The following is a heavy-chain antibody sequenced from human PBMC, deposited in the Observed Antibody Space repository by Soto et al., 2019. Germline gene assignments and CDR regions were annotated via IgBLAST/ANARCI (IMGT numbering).Heavy chain of an antibody. J-gene: IGHJ4*02. CDR3: NRGSEYDFSSGYL. D-gene: IGHD3-3*01. V-gene: IGHV1-69*06. CDR2: IVPMFGTS. Sequence: QERLVQSGAEVRKPGSSVKVSCKVTGGTSTRYAISWVRQAPGQGLEWMGGIVPMFGTSKYAQKFQGRVTITADTSTNIAYMELRSLRSEVTAVYYCNRGSEYDFSSGYLWGQGTLVSVSS. CDR1: GGTSTRYA.